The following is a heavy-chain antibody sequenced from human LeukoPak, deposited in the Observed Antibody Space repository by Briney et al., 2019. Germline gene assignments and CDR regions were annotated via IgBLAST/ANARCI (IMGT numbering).Heavy chain of an antibody. CDR3: AKDLGGSSARNFDY. CDR1: GFTFDDYA. CDR2: ISWNSGSI. Sequence: AGGSLRLSCAASGFTFDDYATHWVRQAPGKGLEWVSGISWNSGSIGYADSVKGRFTISRDNAKNSLYLQMNGLRAEDTTLYYCAKDLGGSSARNFDYWGQGTLVTVSS. J-gene: IGHJ4*02. D-gene: IGHD6-6*01. V-gene: IGHV3-9*01.